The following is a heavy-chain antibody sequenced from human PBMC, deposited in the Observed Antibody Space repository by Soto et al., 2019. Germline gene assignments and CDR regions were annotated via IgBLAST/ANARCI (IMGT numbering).Heavy chain of an antibody. CDR1: GFTFSRYD. J-gene: IGHJ4*02. D-gene: IGHD4-17*01. Sequence: GGSLRLSCAASGFTFSRYDIHWVRQAPGKGLEWVSAIRTSGDTHYPASVRGRFIISRESVKDSLYLQMHSLRAEDTAVYYCARLGDSGLQFLDFWGQGSLVTVSS. V-gene: IGHV3-13*01. CDR2: IRTSGDT. CDR3: ARLGDSGLQFLDF.